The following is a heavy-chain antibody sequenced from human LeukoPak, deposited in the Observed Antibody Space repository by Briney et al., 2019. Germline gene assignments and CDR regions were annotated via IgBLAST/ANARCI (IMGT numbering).Heavy chain of an antibody. Sequence: PWETLSPTCNVSGGSISSNTYFWGWIRRPPGKGLEWIGSIRYSGSTYYNPSLKSRVTISVDTSKNQFSLNLSSLTAADTAVYYCARAGHYDFWSGYYWFDPWGQGTLVTVSS. D-gene: IGHD3-3*01. CDR3: ARAGHYDFWSGYYWFDP. CDR2: IRYSGST. CDR1: GGSISSNTYF. J-gene: IGHJ5*02. V-gene: IGHV4-39*07.